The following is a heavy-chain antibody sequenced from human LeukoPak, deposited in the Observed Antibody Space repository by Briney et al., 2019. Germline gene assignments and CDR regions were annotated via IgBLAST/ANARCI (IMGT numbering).Heavy chain of an antibody. CDR3: ARFSGSYYGSGAFDI. Sequence: ASVKVSCKASGYTFTSYDINWVRQATGQGLEWMGWMNPNSGNTGYPQRFQGRVTITRNTSISTAYMELSSLGSEDTAVYYCARFSGSYYGSGAFDIWGQGTIITVSS. J-gene: IGHJ3*02. CDR2: MNPNSGNT. D-gene: IGHD1-26*01. CDR1: GYTFTSYD. V-gene: IGHV1-8*03.